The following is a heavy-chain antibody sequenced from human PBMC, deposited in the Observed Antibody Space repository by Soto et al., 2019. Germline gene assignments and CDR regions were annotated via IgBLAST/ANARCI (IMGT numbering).Heavy chain of an antibody. CDR3: ARGTASIYDANLGRGGMDV. V-gene: IGHV3-30-3*01. CDR1: GFTFSSYA. CDR2: ISYDGSNK. D-gene: IGHD3-22*01. Sequence: QVQLVESGGGVVQPGRSLRLSCAASGFTFSSYAMHWVRQAPGKGLEWVAVISYDGSNKYYADSVKGRFTISRDNSKNTLYLQMNSLRAEDTAVYYCARGTASIYDANLGRGGMDVWGQGNTVTVSS. J-gene: IGHJ6*02.